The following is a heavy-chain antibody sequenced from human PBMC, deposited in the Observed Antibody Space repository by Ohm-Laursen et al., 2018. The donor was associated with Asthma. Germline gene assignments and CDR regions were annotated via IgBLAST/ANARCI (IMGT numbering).Heavy chain of an antibody. D-gene: IGHD5-12*01. CDR1: GVAFTDSW. Sequence: SLRLPCAASGVAFTDSWMTWVRQAPGRGLEWVANINQDGSIWGYVDSVKGRFAISRDNAHNSLYLQMNSLRAEDTAVYYCAKDSGYGYFDYWGQGTLVTVSS. V-gene: IGHV3-7*05. CDR2: INQDGSIW. J-gene: IGHJ4*02. CDR3: AKDSGYGYFDY.